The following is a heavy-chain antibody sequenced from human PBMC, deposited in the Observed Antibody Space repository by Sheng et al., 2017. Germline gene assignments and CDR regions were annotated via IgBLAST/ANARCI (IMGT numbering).Heavy chain of an antibody. CDR2: IYYSGST. Sequence: QVQLQESGPGLVKPSETLSLTCTVSGGSISSYYWSWIRQPPGKGLEWIGYIYYSGSTNYNPSLKSRVTISVDTSKNQFSLKLSSVTAADTAVYYCARVTYDLTGYYSDYVGPGNAGHRLL. CDR1: GGSISSYY. CDR3: ARVTYDLTGYYSDY. D-gene: IGHD3-9*01. V-gene: IGHV4-59*01. J-gene: IGHJ4*02.